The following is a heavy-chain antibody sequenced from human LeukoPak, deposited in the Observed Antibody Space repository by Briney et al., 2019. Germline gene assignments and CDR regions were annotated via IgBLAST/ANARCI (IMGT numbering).Heavy chain of an antibody. CDR3: ALGWNDPSRYYYYMDV. CDR1: GFTVSSNY. J-gene: IGHJ6*03. D-gene: IGHD1-1*01. V-gene: IGHV3-53*01. CDR2: IYSDANT. Sequence: GGSLRLSCAASGFTVSSNYMSWVRQAPGKGLEWVSLIYSDANTYYADSVKGRFTISRDNSKNTLYLQMNSLRAEDTAVYYCALGWNDPSRYYYYMDVWGKGTTVTASS.